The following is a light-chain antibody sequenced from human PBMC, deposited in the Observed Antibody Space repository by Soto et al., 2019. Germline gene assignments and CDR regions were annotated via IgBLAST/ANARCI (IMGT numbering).Light chain of an antibody. J-gene: IGKJ5*01. V-gene: IGKV3-15*01. CDR1: QSISDN. CDR2: GAS. Sequence: EIVMTQSPATLSVSPGEGATLSCRASQSISDNLAWYQQKPGQAPSILIYGASTRATGIPPRFNGSGSGTEFTLTLSSRQFEDFAVYCCQQYNKWPPITFGQGTRLEMK. CDR3: QQYNKWPPIT.